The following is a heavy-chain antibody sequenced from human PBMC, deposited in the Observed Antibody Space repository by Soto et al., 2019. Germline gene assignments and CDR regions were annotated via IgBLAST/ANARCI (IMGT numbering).Heavy chain of an antibody. V-gene: IGHV3-49*03. J-gene: IGHJ3*02. CDR1: GFTFRSYG. D-gene: IGHD3-22*01. Sequence: PGGSLRLSCAASGFTFRSYGMHWFRQAPGKGLEWVGFIRSKAYGGTTEYAASVKGRFTISRDDSKSIAYLQMNSLKTEDTAVYYCTRGGYYDSHSSRLRGAFDIWGQGTMVTVSS. CDR3: TRGGYYDSHSSRLRGAFDI. CDR2: IRSKAYGGTT.